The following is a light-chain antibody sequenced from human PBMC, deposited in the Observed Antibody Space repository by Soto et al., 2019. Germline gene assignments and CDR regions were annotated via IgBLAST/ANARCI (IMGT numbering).Light chain of an antibody. V-gene: IGLV2-23*02. Sequence: QSVLTQPASVSGSPGQSIIISCTGTSSDVGSYNFVSWYQQHPGKGPKLMIYEVSKRPSGVSNRFSGSKSGNTASLTISGLQPEDEADYYCCSYAGNSGVFGGGTKLTVL. CDR2: EVS. J-gene: IGLJ3*02. CDR3: CSYAGNSGV. CDR1: SSDVGSYNF.